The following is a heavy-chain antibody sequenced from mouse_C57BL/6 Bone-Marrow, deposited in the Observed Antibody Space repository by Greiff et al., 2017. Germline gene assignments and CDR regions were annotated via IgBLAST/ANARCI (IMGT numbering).Heavy chain of an antibody. CDR2: IYPGDGDT. Sequence: QVQLQESGAELVKPGASVKISCKASGYAFSSYWMNWVKQRPGKGLEWIGQIYPGDGDTNYIGKFKGKAPLTADTSSSTAYMQLSILTSADSAVYFCARGWYGSNYFDDWGQGTTLTGSS. D-gene: IGHD1-1*01. J-gene: IGHJ2*01. CDR1: GYAFSSYW. CDR3: ARGWYGSNYFDD. V-gene: IGHV1-80*01.